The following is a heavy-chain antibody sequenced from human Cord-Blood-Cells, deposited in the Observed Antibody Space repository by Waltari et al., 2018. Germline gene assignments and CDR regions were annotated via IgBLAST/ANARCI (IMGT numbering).Heavy chain of an antibody. D-gene: IGHD6-6*01. V-gene: IGHV1-2*06. CDR1: GYTFTGYY. CDR2: INPSSGGT. J-gene: IGHJ4*02. Sequence: QVQLVQSGAEVKKPGASVKVSCKASGYTFTGYYMHWVRQAPGQGLEWMGRINPSSGGTNYAQKFQGRVTMTRDTSISTAYMELSRLRSDDTAVYYCARVRRSSSSFDYWGQGTLVTVSS. CDR3: ARVRRSSSSFDY.